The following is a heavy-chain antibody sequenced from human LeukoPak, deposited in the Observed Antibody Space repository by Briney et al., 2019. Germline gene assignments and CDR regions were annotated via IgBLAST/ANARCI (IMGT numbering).Heavy chain of an antibody. CDR1: GFAFSAYW. Sequence: PGGSLRLSCAASGFAFSAYWMHWVRQAPGKGLEGVSRINEDATTISYADSVKGRFIISRDNSKKSLYLQMNNLRAEDTAVYYCVRDLVFVWTPGDDFDFWGQGTLVTVSS. J-gene: IGHJ4*02. CDR3: VRDLVFVWTPGDDFDF. V-gene: IGHV3-74*01. D-gene: IGHD3-16*01. CDR2: INEDATTI.